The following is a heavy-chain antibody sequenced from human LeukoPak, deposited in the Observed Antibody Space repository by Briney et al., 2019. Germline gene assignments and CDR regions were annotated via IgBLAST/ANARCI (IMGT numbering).Heavy chain of an antibody. CDR2: IYYSGST. Sequence: PSETLSLTCTVSGGSISSSSYYWGWIRQPPGKGLEWIGSIYYSGSTYYNPSLKSRVTISVDTSKNQFSLKLSSVTAADTAVYYCAREYCTNGVCYRADAFDIWGQGTMVTVSS. V-gene: IGHV4-39*07. CDR1: GGSISSSSYY. CDR3: AREYCTNGVCYRADAFDI. D-gene: IGHD2-8*01. J-gene: IGHJ3*02.